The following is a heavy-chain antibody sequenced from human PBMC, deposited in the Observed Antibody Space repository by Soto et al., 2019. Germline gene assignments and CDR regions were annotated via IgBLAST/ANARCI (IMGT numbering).Heavy chain of an antibody. CDR1: GFSLTTIGVG. J-gene: IGHJ5*02. CDR2: IYWDDDK. V-gene: IGHV2-5*02. CDR3: AHSTATMTWWFDP. D-gene: IGHD5-12*01. Sequence: QITLKESGPTLVKPTQTLTLTCTFSGFSLTTIGVGVGWIRQPPGKALEWLALIYWDDDKRNSPSLKSMLTITKDTSKNQVVLTMTNKDPAYTATYFFAHSTATMTWWFDPWGKGTLVTVSS.